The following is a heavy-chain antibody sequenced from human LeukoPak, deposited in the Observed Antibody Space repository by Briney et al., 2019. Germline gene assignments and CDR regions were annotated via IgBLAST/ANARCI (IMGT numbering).Heavy chain of an antibody. CDR1: GASLTIYY. CDR2: YTSGTT. J-gene: IGHJ4*02. Sequence: SETLSLTCSVSGASLTIYYWNWIRQPAGKGLEWIGRYTSGTTTHNPSLKSQFTMSIDTSKNQISLKLTSVTAADTAVYYCATGDHSFDNWGQRILVTVTP. V-gene: IGHV4-4*07. CDR3: ATGDHSFDN.